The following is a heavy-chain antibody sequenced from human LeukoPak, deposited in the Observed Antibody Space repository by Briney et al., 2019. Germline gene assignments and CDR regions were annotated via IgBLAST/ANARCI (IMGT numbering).Heavy chain of an antibody. J-gene: IGHJ4*02. CDR3: ARAGRRLFGVLIPLSFDY. V-gene: IGHV1-24*01. CDR1: GYTLTELS. Sequence: ASVKVSCKVSGYTLTELSIHWVRQAPGKGLEWMGSLDPEDLGTLSSQKFQGRLTMTEDTSTDTTYLQLSSLRSDDTAVYYCARAGRRLFGVLIPLSFDYWGQGTPVTVSS. CDR2: LDPEDLGT. D-gene: IGHD3-3*01.